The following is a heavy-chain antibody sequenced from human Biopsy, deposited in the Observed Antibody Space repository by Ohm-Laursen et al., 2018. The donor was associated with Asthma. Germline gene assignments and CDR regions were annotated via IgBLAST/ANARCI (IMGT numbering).Heavy chain of an antibody. Sequence: SLRLSCAAAGFTFSSYGMHWVRQAPGKGLEWVAVISYDGSNKYYADSVKGRFTISRDNAKNSLYLQMNSLRDEDTAVYYCARFKRGYSYGYAGVFDYWGQGTLVTVSS. V-gene: IGHV3-30*03. D-gene: IGHD5-18*01. CDR1: GFTFSSYG. CDR2: ISYDGSNK. CDR3: ARFKRGYSYGYAGVFDY. J-gene: IGHJ4*02.